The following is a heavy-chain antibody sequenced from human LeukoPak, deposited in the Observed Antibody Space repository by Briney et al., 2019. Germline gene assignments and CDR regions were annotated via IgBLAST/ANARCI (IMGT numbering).Heavy chain of an antibody. CDR2: IYTSGST. V-gene: IGHV4-4*07. CDR1: CGSISSYY. Sequence: SETLSLTCTVSCGSISSYYWSWIRQPAGKGLEWIGRIYTSGSTNYNPSLKSRVTMSVDTSKNQFSLKLSSVTAADTAVYYCARCDRLRYFDWGYAFDIWGQGTMVTVSS. CDR3: ARCDRLRYFDWGYAFDI. D-gene: IGHD3-9*01. J-gene: IGHJ3*02.